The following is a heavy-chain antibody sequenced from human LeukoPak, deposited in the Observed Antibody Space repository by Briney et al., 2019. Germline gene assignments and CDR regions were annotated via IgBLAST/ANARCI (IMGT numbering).Heavy chain of an antibody. D-gene: IGHD3-10*01. V-gene: IGHV1-18*01. J-gene: IGHJ6*02. CDR1: GYTFTSYG. CDR2: ISAYNGNT. Sequence: ASVKVSCKASGYTFTSYGISWVRQAPGQGLEWMGWISAYNGNTNYAQKLQGRVTMTTDTSTSTAYMELRSLRSDDTAVYYCASDLYISYYYGMDVWGQGTTVTVSS. CDR3: ASDLYISYYYGMDV.